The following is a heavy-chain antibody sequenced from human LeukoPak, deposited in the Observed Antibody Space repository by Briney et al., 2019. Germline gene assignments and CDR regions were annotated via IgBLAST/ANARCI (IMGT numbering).Heavy chain of an antibody. Sequence: ASVKVSCKASGYTFTSYGISWVRQAPGQGLEWMGWISAYNGNTNYAQKLQGRVTMTTDTSTSTAYMELRSLRSDDTAVYYCARDNESLGVVIRGFYYYYGMDVWGQGTTVTVSS. CDR2: ISAYNGNT. CDR3: ARDNESLGVVIRGFYYYYGMDV. V-gene: IGHV1-18*01. CDR1: GYTFTSYG. J-gene: IGHJ6*02. D-gene: IGHD3-3*01.